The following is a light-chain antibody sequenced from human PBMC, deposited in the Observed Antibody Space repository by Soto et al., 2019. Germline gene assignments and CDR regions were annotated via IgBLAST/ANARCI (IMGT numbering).Light chain of an antibody. CDR2: GAS. V-gene: IGKV3-20*01. CDR3: QQYGSSPTWT. CDR1: QSVFNNH. Sequence: EIVLTQSPGTLSLSPGERATLSCRASQSVFNNHIGWYQQKPGQAPRRLIFGASFRATGIPDRFSGSGSGTDFTLTISRLEPEDFAVYYCQQYGSSPTWTFGQGTKVDIK. J-gene: IGKJ1*01.